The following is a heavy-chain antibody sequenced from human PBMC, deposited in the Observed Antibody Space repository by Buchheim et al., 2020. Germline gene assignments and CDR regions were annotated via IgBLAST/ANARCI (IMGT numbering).Heavy chain of an antibody. J-gene: IGHJ4*02. D-gene: IGHD3-16*01. CDR3: VSQSYVTNGYVDY. CDR2: IYYSGST. V-gene: IGHV4-39*01. Sequence: QLQLQESGLGLVKPSETLSLTCSVSGYFISGNTKYWGWIRQPPGKGLEWIGSIYYSGSTYYNPSLKSRVTISVDNFKNQFSLRLRSVIAADTAVYYCVSQSYVTNGYVDYWGPGSL. CDR1: GYFISGNTKY.